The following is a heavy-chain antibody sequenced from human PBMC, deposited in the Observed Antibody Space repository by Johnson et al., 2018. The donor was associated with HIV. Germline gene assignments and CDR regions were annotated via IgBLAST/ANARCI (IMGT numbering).Heavy chain of an antibody. J-gene: IGHJ3*02. Sequence: EVQLVESGGGLAQPAWSPRLSCAASQFTFSSYYMNCVRQAPGNGLELVGQVNPNGGSTYLIDSVKGRFTISRDNSNNTLYLQMNSLRAEDTAVYYCARDGTTVATSGGAFDIWGQGTMVTVSS. CDR3: ARDGTTVATSGGAFDI. D-gene: IGHD4-23*01. CDR1: QFTFSSYY. V-gene: IGHV3-25*05. CDR2: NPNGGST.